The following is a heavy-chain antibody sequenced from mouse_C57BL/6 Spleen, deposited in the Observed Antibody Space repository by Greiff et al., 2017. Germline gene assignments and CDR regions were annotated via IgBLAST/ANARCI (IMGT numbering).Heavy chain of an antibody. CDR1: GFTFSDYY. Sequence: EVQLVESEGGLVQPGSSMKLSCTASGFTFSDYYMAWVRQVPEKGLEWVANINYDGSSTYYLDSLKSRFIISRDNAKNILYLQMGSLKSEDRATYYCAREGYGSQFAYWGQGTLVTVSA. CDR2: INYDGSST. CDR3: AREGYGSQFAY. D-gene: IGHD1-1*01. V-gene: IGHV5-16*01. J-gene: IGHJ3*01.